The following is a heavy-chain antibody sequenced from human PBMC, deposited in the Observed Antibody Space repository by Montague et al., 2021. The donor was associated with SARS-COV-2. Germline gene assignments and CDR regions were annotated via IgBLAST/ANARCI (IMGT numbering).Heavy chain of an antibody. J-gene: IGHJ3*01. CDR2: ICYGGST. Sequence: SETLSLTCSVSSDSISSRSYCWAWIRQSPGKGLEWIGNICYGGSTXYNPSVRSRVVMSAETSKSQFSLKLYSVTAADTSIYYCARRRDRSTVVSPAVFDLWGQGTMVIVPS. D-gene: IGHD4-23*01. CDR1: SDSISSRSYC. CDR3: ARRRDRSTVVSPAVFDL. V-gene: IGHV4-39*01.